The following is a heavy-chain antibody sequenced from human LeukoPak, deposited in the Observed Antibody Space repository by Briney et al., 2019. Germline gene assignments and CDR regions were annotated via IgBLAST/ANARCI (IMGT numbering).Heavy chain of an antibody. CDR3: VRGDNRDY. V-gene: IGHV3-33*01. CDR1: GFTVRSYG. Sequence: PPVRHLRLPCGETGFTVRSYGMHWVRQAPGKGLEWVAVIWYDGSNKYYADSVKGRFTISRDNSKNTLYLQMNSLRAEDSAVYYCVRGDNRDYWGQGTLVTVSS. J-gene: IGHJ4*02. D-gene: IGHD1-14*01. CDR2: IWYDGSNK.